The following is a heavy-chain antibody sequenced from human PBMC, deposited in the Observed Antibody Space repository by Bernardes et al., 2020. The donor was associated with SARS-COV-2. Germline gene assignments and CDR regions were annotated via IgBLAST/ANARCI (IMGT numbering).Heavy chain of an antibody. CDR2: ISSSSSTI. CDR3: ARASFGNDIDY. J-gene: IGHJ4*02. Sequence: GGSLRLSCAASGFTFSSYSINWVRQAPGKGLAWVSYISSSSSTIYYADSVKGRFTISRDNAKNSLYLQMNSLRAEDTAVYYCARASFGNDIDYWGQGTLVTVSS. D-gene: IGHD1-1*01. CDR1: GFTFSSYS. V-gene: IGHV3-48*04.